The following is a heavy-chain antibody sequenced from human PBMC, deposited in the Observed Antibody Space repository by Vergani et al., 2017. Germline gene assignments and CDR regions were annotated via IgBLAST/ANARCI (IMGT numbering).Heavy chain of an antibody. V-gene: IGHV1-46*03. CDR2: INPSGGST. D-gene: IGHD6-19*01. J-gene: IGHJ3*02. CDR1: GYTFTSYY. Sequence: QVQLVQSGAEVKKPGASVKVSCKASGYTFTSYYMHWVRQAPGQGLEWMGIINPSGGSTSYAQKFQGRVTMTRDTSTSTVYMELSSLRSEDTAVYYCARDRVAVAGLGGLDAFDSWGQGIMVTVSA. CDR3: ARDRVAVAGLGGLDAFDS.